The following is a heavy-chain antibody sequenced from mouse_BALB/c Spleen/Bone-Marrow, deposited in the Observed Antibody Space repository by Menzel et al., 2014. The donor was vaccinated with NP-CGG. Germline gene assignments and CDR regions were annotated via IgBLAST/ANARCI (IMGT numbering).Heavy chain of an antibody. D-gene: IGHD2-3*01. V-gene: IGHV5-6-4*01. CDR3: TRDLYDGYSYYAMDY. CDR2: ITSGGGYT. CDR1: GFTFSSYT. Sequence: EVQLVESGGGLVKTGGSLKLSCAASGFTFSSYTMSWVRQTPEKRLEWVATITSGGGYTYYPDSVKGRFTISRDNAKSTLYLQMSSLKSEDTAMYYCTRDLYDGYSYYAMDYWGQGTSATVSS. J-gene: IGHJ4*01.